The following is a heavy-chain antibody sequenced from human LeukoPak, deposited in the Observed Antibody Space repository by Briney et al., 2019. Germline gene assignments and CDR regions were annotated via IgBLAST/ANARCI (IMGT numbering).Heavy chain of an antibody. J-gene: IGHJ5*02. CDR3: AKASCSGGSCYHNWFDP. CDR2: ISYDGSNK. CDR1: GFTFSSYG. V-gene: IGHV3-30*18. D-gene: IGHD2-15*01. Sequence: GRSLRLSCAASGFTFSSYGMHRVRQAPGKGLEWVAVISYDGSNKYYADSVKGRFTISRDNSKNTLYLQMNSLRAEDTAVYYCAKASCSGGSCYHNWFDPWGQGTLVTVSS.